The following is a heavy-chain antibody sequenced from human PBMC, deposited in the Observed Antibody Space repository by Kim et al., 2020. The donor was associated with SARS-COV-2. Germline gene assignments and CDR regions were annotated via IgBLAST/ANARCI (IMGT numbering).Heavy chain of an antibody. D-gene: IGHD3-3*01. CDR1: GFTFSSYA. Sequence: GGSLRLSCAASGFTFSSYAMSWVRQAPGKGLEWVSAISGSGGSTYYADSVKGRFTISRDNSKNTLYLQMNSLRAEDTAVYYCAIQSPRYSPYYDPESAFDIWGQGTMVTVSS. CDR3: AIQSPRYSPYYDPESAFDI. J-gene: IGHJ3*02. CDR2: ISGSGGST. V-gene: IGHV3-23*01.